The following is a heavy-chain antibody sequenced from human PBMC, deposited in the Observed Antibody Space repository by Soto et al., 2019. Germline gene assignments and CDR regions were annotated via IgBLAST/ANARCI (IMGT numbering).Heavy chain of an antibody. J-gene: IGHJ4*02. CDR1: GGTFSSYA. Sequence: QVQLVQSGAEVKKPGSSVKVSCKASGGTFSSYAISWVRQAPGQGLEWMGGIIPIFGTANDAQKFQGRVTITADDSTRTAYMELSSLRSEDTAVYYCARTLGYCSGGSCARFDYWGQGTLVTVSS. CDR3: ARTLGYCSGGSCARFDY. D-gene: IGHD2-15*01. V-gene: IGHV1-69*01. CDR2: IIPIFGTA.